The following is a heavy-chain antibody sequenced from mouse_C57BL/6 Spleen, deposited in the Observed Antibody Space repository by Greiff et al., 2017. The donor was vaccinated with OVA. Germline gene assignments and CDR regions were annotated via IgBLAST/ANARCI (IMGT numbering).Heavy chain of an antibody. V-gene: IGHV5-6*01. Sequence: EVKVVESGGDLVKPGGSLKLSCAASGFTFSSYGMSWVRQTPDKRLEWVATISSGGSYTYYPDSVKGRFTISRDNAKNTLYLQMSSLKSEDTAMYYCARHAPAYGYDDAMDYWGQGTSVTVSS. CDR1: GFTFSSYG. CDR3: ARHAPAYGYDDAMDY. J-gene: IGHJ4*01. D-gene: IGHD2-2*01. CDR2: ISSGGSYT.